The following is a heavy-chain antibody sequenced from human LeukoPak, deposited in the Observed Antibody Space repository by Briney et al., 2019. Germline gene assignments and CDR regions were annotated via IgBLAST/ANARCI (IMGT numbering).Heavy chain of an antibody. Sequence: GGSLRLSCAASGFTFSSYWMHWVRHAPGKGLVWVSRINSDGSSTSYADSVKGRFTISRDNAKNTLYLQMNSLRAEDTAVCYCARDRPVRGDHFDYWGQGTLVTVSS. CDR1: GFTFSSYW. V-gene: IGHV3-74*01. CDR2: INSDGSST. D-gene: IGHD3-10*01. CDR3: ARDRPVRGDHFDY. J-gene: IGHJ4*02.